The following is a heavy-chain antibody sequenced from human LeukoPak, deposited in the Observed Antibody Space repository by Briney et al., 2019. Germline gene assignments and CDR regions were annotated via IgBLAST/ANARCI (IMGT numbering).Heavy chain of an antibody. J-gene: IGHJ4*02. CDR2: IYSGGST. CDR3: AKDFIAISEWEPLGY. CDR1: GFGVSTNY. V-gene: IGHV3-53*01. D-gene: IGHD1-26*01. Sequence: GGSLRLSCAASGFGVSTNYMNWVRQAPGKGLEWVSVIYSGGSTYYAGSVKGRFTISRDTSKNTVLLQMNSLRVEDTAVYYCAKDFIAISEWEPLGYWGQGTLVTVSS.